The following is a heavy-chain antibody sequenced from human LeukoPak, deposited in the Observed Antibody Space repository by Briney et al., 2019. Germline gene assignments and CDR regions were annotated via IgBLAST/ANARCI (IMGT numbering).Heavy chain of an antibody. CDR1: GFSFNTFA. CDR3: TKDSQGSYDGFWYGTYGMDV. Sequence: GGSLRLSSVASGFSFNTFALTWDRQAPGKGLEWVSTISDYPHYADSVRGRFTISRDNSRKAVFLQMNSLTPEDAATYYCTKDSQGSYDGFWYGTYGMDVWGQGTTVTVSS. J-gene: IGHJ6*02. V-gene: IGHV3-23*05. D-gene: IGHD3-16*01. CDR2: ISDYP.